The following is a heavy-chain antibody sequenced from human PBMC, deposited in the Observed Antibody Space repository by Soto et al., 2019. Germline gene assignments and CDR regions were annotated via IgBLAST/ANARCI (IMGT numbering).Heavy chain of an antibody. CDR2: IYYTGST. V-gene: IGHV4-59*01. Sequence: QVQMQESGPGLVKPSETLSLTCTVSGGSISRFYWNWIRQPPGKGLEWIGYIYYTGSTDYNPSLQSRVTISVDTSKNQFSLNLSSVTAADTAVYYCARDSRYNWNYGAFDYWGQGILVTVSS. J-gene: IGHJ4*02. CDR3: ARDSRYNWNYGAFDY. CDR1: GGSISRFY. D-gene: IGHD1-7*01.